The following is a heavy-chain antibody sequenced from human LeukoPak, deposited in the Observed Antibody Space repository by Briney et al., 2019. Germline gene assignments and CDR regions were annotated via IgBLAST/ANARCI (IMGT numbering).Heavy chain of an antibody. D-gene: IGHD6-13*01. J-gene: IGHJ4*02. CDR1: GFTFTSYA. CDR2: ISSSGGST. Sequence: GGSLRLSCAASGFTFTSYAMSWVRQAPGKGLGWVSAISSSGGSTYYADSVKGRFTISRDNSKSTTYLQVNSLRPEDTAVFYCAKSGIAAAGQRGYFDYWGQGTLVTVSS. V-gene: IGHV3-23*01. CDR3: AKSGIAAAGQRGYFDY.